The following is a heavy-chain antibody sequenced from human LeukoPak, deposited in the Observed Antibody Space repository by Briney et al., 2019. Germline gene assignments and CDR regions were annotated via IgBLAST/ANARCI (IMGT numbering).Heavy chain of an antibody. V-gene: IGHV4-61*02. D-gene: IGHD4-23*01. CDR1: GGSISSGSYY. CDR2: IYTSGST. J-gene: IGHJ5*02. CDR3: ARVFGGPVSRRFDP. Sequence: TLSLTCTVSGGSISSGSYYWSWIRQPAGKGLEWIGRIYTSGSTNYNPSLKSRVTISVDTSKNQFSLKLTSVTAADTAVYYCARVFGGPVSRRFDPWGQGTLVTVSS.